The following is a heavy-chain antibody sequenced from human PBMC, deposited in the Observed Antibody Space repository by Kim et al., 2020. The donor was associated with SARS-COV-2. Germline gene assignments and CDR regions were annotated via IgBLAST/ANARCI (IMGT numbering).Heavy chain of an antibody. CDR1: GYTFTSYG. D-gene: IGHD3-9*01. V-gene: IGHV1-18*01. CDR3: ARSGEPSYYDILTGLVGAYYYYGMDV. CDR2: ISAYNGNT. Sequence: ASVKVSCKASGYTFTSYGISWVRQAPGQGLEWMGWISAYNGNTNYAQKLQGRVTMTTDTSTSTAYMELRSLRSDDTAVYYCARSGEPSYYDILTGLVGAYYYYGMDVWGQGTTVTVSS. J-gene: IGHJ6*02.